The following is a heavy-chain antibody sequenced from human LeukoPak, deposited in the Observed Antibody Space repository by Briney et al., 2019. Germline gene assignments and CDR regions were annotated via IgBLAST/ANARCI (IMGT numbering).Heavy chain of an antibody. CDR3: AKDSYDSSGYYGCFDY. CDR1: GFTFSSYA. CDR2: ISGGGTST. J-gene: IGHJ4*02. V-gene: IGHV3-23*01. Sequence: PGGSLRLSCAASGFTFSSYAMSWVRQAPGKGLEWVSVISGGGTSTYYADSVKGRFTISKDNSRNTLYLQMNSLRAEDTAVYYCAKDSYDSSGYYGCFDYWGQGTLVTVSS. D-gene: IGHD3-22*01.